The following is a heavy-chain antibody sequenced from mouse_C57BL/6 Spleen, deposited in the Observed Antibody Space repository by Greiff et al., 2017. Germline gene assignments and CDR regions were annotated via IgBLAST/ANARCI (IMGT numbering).Heavy chain of an antibody. CDR3: ARGESTMDY. J-gene: IGHJ4*01. V-gene: IGHV1-69*01. CDR1: GYTFTSYW. CDR2: IDPSDSYT. Sequence: QVQLQQPGAELVMPGASVKLSCKASGYTFTSYWMHWVKQRPGQGLEWIGEIDPSDSYTNYNQKFKGKSTLTVDKSSSTASMQLSSLTSEDSAVYYGARGESTMDYWGQGTSVTVSS.